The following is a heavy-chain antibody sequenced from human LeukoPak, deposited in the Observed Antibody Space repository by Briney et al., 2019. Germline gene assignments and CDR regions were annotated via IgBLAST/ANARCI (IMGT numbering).Heavy chain of an antibody. V-gene: IGHV3-48*01. Sequence: PGGSLRLSCAASGFTYSSYNMNWVRQSTERGRVWVSYISSSSSTIYYADSVKGRFTISRDNAKNSLYLQMNSLRAEDTAVYYCARDLSMAYCSGGSCSLGAFDIWGQGTMVTVSS. D-gene: IGHD2-15*01. CDR2: ISSSSSTI. CDR1: GFTYSSYN. J-gene: IGHJ3*02. CDR3: ARDLSMAYCSGGSCSLGAFDI.